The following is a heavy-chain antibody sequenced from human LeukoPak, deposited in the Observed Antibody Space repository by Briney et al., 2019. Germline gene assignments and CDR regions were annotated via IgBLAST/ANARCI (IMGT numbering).Heavy chain of an antibody. J-gene: IGHJ4*02. CDR2: ISYDGSNK. Sequence: WGSLRLSCAASGFTFSSYGMHWVRQAPGKGLEWVAVISYDGSNKYYADSVKGRFTISRDNSKNTLYLQMNSLRAEDTAVYYCAKDDYYDSSDMFDYWGQGTLVTVSS. V-gene: IGHV3-30*18. CDR3: AKDDYYDSSDMFDY. CDR1: GFTFSSYG. D-gene: IGHD3-22*01.